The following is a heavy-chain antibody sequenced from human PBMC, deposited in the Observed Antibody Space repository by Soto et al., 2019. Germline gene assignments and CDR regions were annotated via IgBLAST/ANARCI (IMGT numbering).Heavy chain of an antibody. J-gene: IGHJ4*02. CDR1: GYTFTSYG. V-gene: IGHV1-18*04. CDR2: ISAYNGNT. CDR3: ARVEIVLRVSRWLGYFDY. D-gene: IGHD2-8*01. Sequence: ASVKVSCKASGYTFTSYGISWVRQAPGQGLEWMGWISAYNGNTNYAQKLQGRVTMTTDTSTSTAYMELRSLRSDDTAVYYCARVEIVLRVSRWLGYFDYWGQGTMVTVSS.